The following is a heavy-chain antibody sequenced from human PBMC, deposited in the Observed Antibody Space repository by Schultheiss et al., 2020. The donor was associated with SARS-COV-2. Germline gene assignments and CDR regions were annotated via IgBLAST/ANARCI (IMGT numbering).Heavy chain of an antibody. D-gene: IGHD6-6*01. CDR3: ALRGYSSSYYGMDV. J-gene: IGHJ6*02. V-gene: IGHV4-31*03. Sequence: SETLSLTCTVSGGSISSGGYYWSWIRQHPGKGLEWIGYIYYSGSTYYNPSLKSRVTISVDTSKNQFSLKLSSVTAADTAVYYCALRGYSSSYYGMDVWGQGTTVTVSS. CDR1: GGSISSGGYY. CDR2: IYYSGST.